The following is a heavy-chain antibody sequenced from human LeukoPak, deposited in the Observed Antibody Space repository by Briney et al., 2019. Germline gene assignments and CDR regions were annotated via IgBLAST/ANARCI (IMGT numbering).Heavy chain of an antibody. Sequence: SETLSLTCTVSGGSISSNSHYWAWIRQPPGKGLERIGRIYYTGVTFYSPSRKSRVPIAVYTSKTQFSLKVISVTAADKAVYYCAREDASAGDYWGQGTLVTVSS. J-gene: IGHJ4*02. CDR2: IYYTGVT. CDR3: AREDASAGDY. V-gene: IGHV4-39*01. CDR1: GGSISSNSHY. D-gene: IGHD6-13*01.